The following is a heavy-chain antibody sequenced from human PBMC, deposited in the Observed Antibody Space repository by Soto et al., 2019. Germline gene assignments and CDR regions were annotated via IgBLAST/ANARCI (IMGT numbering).Heavy chain of an antibody. V-gene: IGHV4-31*03. Sequence: SETLSLTCTVSGGSISSGGYYWSWIRQHPGKGLEWIGYIYYSGSTYYNPSLKSRVTISVDTSKNQFSLKLSSVTAADTAVYYCARDIWAYDSSNYYYGMDVWGQGTTVTV. CDR3: ARDIWAYDSSNYYYGMDV. CDR2: IYYSGST. J-gene: IGHJ6*02. D-gene: IGHD3-22*01. CDR1: GGSISSGGYY.